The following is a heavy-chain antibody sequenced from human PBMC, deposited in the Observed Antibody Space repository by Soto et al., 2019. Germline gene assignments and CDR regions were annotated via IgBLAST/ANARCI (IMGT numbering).Heavy chain of an antibody. D-gene: IGHD2-2*01. CDR3: AKEGLPSVPAARSYYYYMDV. J-gene: IGHJ6*03. Sequence: PGGSLRLSCAASGFTFSSYAMSWVRQAPGKGLEWVSAISGSGGSTYYADSVKGRFTISRDNSKNTLYLQMNSLRAEDTAVYYCAKEGLPSVPAARSYYYYMDVWGKGTTVTVSS. CDR2: ISGSGGST. V-gene: IGHV3-23*01. CDR1: GFTFSSYA.